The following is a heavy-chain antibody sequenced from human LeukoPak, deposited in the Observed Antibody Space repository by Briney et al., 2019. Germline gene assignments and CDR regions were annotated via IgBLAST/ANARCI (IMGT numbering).Heavy chain of an antibody. Sequence: GGSLRLSCAASGFSFSSHWMHWVRQAPGKGLVWVSRVNSDGSEINYADSVKGRFTISRDNAKNTLYLQMNSLSVEDTAMYYCVRGHVTCSDRHWDYWGQGSLATVSS. CDR2: VNSDGSEI. V-gene: IGHV3-74*01. D-gene: IGHD2-21*02. J-gene: IGHJ4*02. CDR3: VRGHVTCSDRHWDY. CDR1: GFSFSSHW.